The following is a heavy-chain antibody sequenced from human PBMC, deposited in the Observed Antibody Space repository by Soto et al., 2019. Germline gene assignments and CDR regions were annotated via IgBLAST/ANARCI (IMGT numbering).Heavy chain of an antibody. J-gene: IGHJ5*02. CDR3: ARMSITIFGVVTKKQNWFDP. Sequence: QVQLQQWGAGLLKPSETLSLTCAVYGGSFSGYYWSWIHQPPGKGLEWIGEINHSGSTNYNPSLKSRVTISVDTSKNQFSLKLSSVTAADTAVYYCARMSITIFGVVTKKQNWFDPWGQGTLVTVSS. D-gene: IGHD3-3*01. CDR2: INHSGST. V-gene: IGHV4-34*01. CDR1: GGSFSGYY.